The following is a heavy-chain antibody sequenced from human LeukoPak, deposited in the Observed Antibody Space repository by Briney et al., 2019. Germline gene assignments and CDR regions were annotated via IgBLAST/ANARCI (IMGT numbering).Heavy chain of an antibody. CDR3: ASDRSGYTYGYRHYYYGMDV. V-gene: IGHV3-30*02. CDR2: IWYDGSKK. CDR1: GFTFNIYG. Sequence: GGSLRLSCAASGFTFNIYGMHWVRQAPGKGLEWVAFIWYDGSKKYYADSVKGRFTISRDNSKNTLYVQMNSLRGEDTAVYYCASDRSGYTYGYRHYYYGMDVWGQGTTVTVSS. D-gene: IGHD5-18*01. J-gene: IGHJ6*02.